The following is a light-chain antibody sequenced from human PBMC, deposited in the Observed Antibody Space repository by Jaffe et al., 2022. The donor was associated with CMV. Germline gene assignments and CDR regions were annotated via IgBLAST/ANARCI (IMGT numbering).Light chain of an antibody. Sequence: DIQLTQSPSSLSASVGDRVTITCRASQGISNSLAWYQQRPGKAPKLLLYAASTLESGVPSRFSGSGSGTDFTLTISSLQPDDFATYYCQHYYSTLTFGPGTKVDVK. CDR1: QGISNS. V-gene: IGKV1-NL1*01. CDR2: AAS. J-gene: IGKJ3*01. CDR3: QHYYSTLT.